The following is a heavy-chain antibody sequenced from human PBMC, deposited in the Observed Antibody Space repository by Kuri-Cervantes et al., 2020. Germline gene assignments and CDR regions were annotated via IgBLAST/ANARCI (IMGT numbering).Heavy chain of an antibody. V-gene: IGHV3-43*01. J-gene: IGHJ3*02. Sequence: GGSLRLSCAASGFTFDDYTMHWVRQAPGKGLEWVSLISWDGGSTYYADSVKGRFTISRDNSKNSLYLQMNSLRTEDTALYYCAKPIGALAGGIVPNRGAFDIWGQGTMVTVSS. D-gene: IGHD1-26*01. CDR1: GFTFDDYT. CDR3: AKPIGALAGGIVPNRGAFDI. CDR2: ISWDGGST.